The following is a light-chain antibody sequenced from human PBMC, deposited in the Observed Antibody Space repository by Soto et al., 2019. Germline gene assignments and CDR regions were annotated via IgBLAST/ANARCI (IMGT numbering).Light chain of an antibody. Sequence: IVLTQSPGTLSLSPGQRATLSCRASQSVSSSYLALYQQKPGQAPRLLIYGASSRATGIPNRCSGSGCGTDFTLTISRLEPEDFAVYYCQQYGSSRTFGQGTKVEIK. CDR3: QQYGSSRT. V-gene: IGKV3-20*01. CDR1: QSVSSSY. J-gene: IGKJ1*01. CDR2: GAS.